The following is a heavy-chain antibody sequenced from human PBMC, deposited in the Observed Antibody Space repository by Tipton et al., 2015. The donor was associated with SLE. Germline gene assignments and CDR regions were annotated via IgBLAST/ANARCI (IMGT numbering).Heavy chain of an antibody. D-gene: IGHD1-1*01. V-gene: IGHV4-59*12. CDR2: IYYSGST. CDR3: ARDRRNWDAFDI. J-gene: IGHJ3*02. CDR1: GGSFSGYY. Sequence: TLSLTCAVYGGSFSGYYWSWIRQPPGKGLEWIGYIYYSGSTYYNPSLKSRVTISVDTSKNQFSLKLSSVTAADTAVYYCARDRRNWDAFDIWGQGTMVTVSS.